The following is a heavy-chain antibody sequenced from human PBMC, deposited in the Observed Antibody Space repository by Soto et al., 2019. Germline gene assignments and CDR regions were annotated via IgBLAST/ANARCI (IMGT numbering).Heavy chain of an antibody. Sequence: GGSLRLSCATSGFPFRNYAMSWVRQTPGKGLEWVSAIDGSGDSTYYADSVKGRFTISRDNSGNTLYLQMDSLRAEDTAVYYCARDPGSYYGEFDYWGQGTLVTVSS. CDR1: GFPFRNYA. CDR3: ARDPGSYYGEFDY. D-gene: IGHD1-26*01. V-gene: IGHV3-23*01. J-gene: IGHJ4*02. CDR2: IDGSGDST.